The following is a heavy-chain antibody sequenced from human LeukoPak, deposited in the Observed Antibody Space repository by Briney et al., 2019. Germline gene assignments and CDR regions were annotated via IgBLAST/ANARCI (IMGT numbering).Heavy chain of an antibody. D-gene: IGHD3/OR15-3a*01. V-gene: IGHV3-48*04. CDR2: SSSSGSTI. CDR3: ARRRDFIDY. CDR1: GFTFSSHW. J-gene: IGHJ4*02. Sequence: GGSLRLSCAASGFTFSSHWMTWVRQAPGKGLEWVSYSSSSGSTIYYADSVKGRFAISRDNAENSLYLQMNSLRVEDTAVYYCARRRDFIDYWGQGTLVTVSS.